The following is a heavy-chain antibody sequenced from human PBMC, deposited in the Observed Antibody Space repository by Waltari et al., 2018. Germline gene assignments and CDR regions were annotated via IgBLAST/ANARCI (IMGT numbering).Heavy chain of an antibody. Sequence: QVQLQESGPGLVKPSETLSLTCAVSGYSISSGYYWGWIRQPPGKGLEWIGNIYHSWSTHYNRSLKSRVTISVDTSKNQFSLKLSSVTAADTAVYYCARRAAITAAGPTYYMDVWGKGTTVTVSS. CDR2: IYHSWST. V-gene: IGHV4-38-2*01. CDR1: GYSISSGYY. J-gene: IGHJ6*03. D-gene: IGHD6-13*01. CDR3: ARRAAITAAGPTYYMDV.